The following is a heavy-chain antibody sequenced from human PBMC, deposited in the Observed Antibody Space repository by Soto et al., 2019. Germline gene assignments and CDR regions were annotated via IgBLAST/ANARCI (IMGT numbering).Heavy chain of an antibody. V-gene: IGHV3-30*18. D-gene: IGHD3-3*01. CDR3: VKGSDVARQELDY. Sequence: QVQLVESGGGAVQPGRSLRLSCAASGFTFSNFGMHWVRQAPGKGLEWVAAISADGSDKYFSGSVKGRFTISRDNSKNTLFLQMNSLRVEDTAVYYCVKGSDVARQELDYWGQGTLVTVSS. CDR1: GFTFSNFG. CDR2: ISADGSDK. J-gene: IGHJ4*02.